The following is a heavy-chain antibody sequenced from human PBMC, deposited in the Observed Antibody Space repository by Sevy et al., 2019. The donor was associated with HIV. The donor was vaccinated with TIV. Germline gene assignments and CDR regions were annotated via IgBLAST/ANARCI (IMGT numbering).Heavy chain of an antibody. V-gene: IGHV3-15*01. CDR2: IKSKNDGGTT. J-gene: IGHJ3*02. CDR1: GFTFSNTW. CDR3: TTMGWHGGFDI. D-gene: IGHD4-17*01. Sequence: GGSLRLSCAASGFTFSNTWMSWVRQAPGKGLELVGRIKSKNDGGTTDYAAPVIGRFTISRDDSKSTLYLLMNSLKIEDTAVYYCTTMGWHGGFDIWGQGAMVTVSS.